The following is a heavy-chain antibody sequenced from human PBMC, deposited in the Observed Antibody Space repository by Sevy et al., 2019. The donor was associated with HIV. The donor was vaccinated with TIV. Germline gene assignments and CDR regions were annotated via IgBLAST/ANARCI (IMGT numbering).Heavy chain of an antibody. V-gene: IGHV6-1*01. CDR1: GDSVSSNSAA. J-gene: IGHJ6*02. D-gene: IGHD6-19*01. Sequence: LLKQSQTLSLTCAISGDSVSSNSAAWNWIRQSPSRGLEWLGRTYYRSKWYNDYAVSVKSRITINPDTSKNQFSLQPNSVTPEDTAVYYCARGGVDGARLVGYYYYYGMDVWGQGTTVTVSS. CDR3: ARGGVDGARLVGYYYYYGMDV. CDR2: TYYRSKWYN.